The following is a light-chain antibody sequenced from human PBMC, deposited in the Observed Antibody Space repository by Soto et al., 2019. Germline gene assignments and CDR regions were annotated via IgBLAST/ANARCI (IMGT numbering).Light chain of an antibody. Sequence: DIVLTQSPATLSLTPGQGASLSCRASKSVGGDLVWYQQHPGQAPGLLIYDASNRATGIPPRFSGSGSGTDFTLTISSLEPEDFAVYYCQQRTNWPWTFGQGTKVDIK. CDR2: DAS. J-gene: IGKJ1*01. V-gene: IGKV3-11*01. CDR3: QQRTNWPWT. CDR1: KSVGGD.